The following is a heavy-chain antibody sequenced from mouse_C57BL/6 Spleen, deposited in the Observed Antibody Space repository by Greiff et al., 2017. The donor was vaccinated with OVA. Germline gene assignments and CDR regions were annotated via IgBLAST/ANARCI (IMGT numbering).Heavy chain of an antibody. V-gene: IGHV1-69*01. Sequence: QVQLKQSGAELVMPGASVKLSCKASGYTFTSYWMHWVKQRPGQGLEWIGEIDPSDSYTNYNQKFKGKSTLTVDKSSSTAYMQLSSLTSEDSAVYYCARERDGYYFAYWGQGTLVTVSA. CDR2: IDPSDSYT. CDR1: GYTFTSYW. J-gene: IGHJ3*01. D-gene: IGHD2-3*01. CDR3: ARERDGYYFAY.